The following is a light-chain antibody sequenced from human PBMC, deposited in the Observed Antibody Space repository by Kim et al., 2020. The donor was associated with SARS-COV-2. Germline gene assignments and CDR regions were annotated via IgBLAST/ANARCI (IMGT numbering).Light chain of an antibody. Sequence: DIVMTQSPDSLAVSLGGRATITCNASQGLYYSPGNRNYLAWYQQKPGQPPKLLIYWASTRVPGVPDRVSCSGSGADYTLTISSLPEDDVGVSYFQQSHTRCTFGRGTRLEIK. CDR2: WAS. CDR3: QQSHTRCT. CDR1: QGLYYSPGNRNY. J-gene: IGKJ5*01. V-gene: IGKV4-1*01.